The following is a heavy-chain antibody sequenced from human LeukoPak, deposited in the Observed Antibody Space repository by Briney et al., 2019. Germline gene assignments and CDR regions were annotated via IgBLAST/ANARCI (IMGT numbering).Heavy chain of an antibody. Sequence: GGSLRLSCAASGFTFSSYWMSWVRQAPGKGLEWVSAISGSGGSTYYADSAKGRFTISRDNSKNTLYLQMNSLRAEDTAVYYCAKASVTTNYYDSSGYFCPVYWGQGTLVTVSS. CDR1: GFTFSSYW. J-gene: IGHJ4*02. V-gene: IGHV3-23*01. CDR3: AKASVTTNYYDSSGYFCPVY. CDR2: ISGSGGST. D-gene: IGHD3-22*01.